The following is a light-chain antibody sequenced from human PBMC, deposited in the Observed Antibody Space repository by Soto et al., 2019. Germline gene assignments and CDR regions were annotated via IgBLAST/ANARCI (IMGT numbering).Light chain of an antibody. CDR2: GAS. V-gene: IGKV3D-15*01. J-gene: IGKJ1*01. CDR3: QQYNNWPRT. CDR1: QSVSSN. Sequence: EIVMTQSPVTLSVSPGERATLSCRASQSVSSNLAWYQQKPGLAPRLLIYGASTRATGIPARFSGSGSGTEFTLTISSLQSEDFAVYYCQQYNNWPRTFGQGTKVDI.